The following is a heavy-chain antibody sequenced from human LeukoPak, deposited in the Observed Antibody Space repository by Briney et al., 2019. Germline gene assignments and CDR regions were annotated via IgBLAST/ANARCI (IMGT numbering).Heavy chain of an antibody. D-gene: IGHD1-26*01. CDR1: GGSISSYY. V-gene: IGHV4-59*12. Sequence: SETLSLTCTVSGGSISSYYWSWIRQPPGKGLEWIGYIYYSGSTNYNPSLKSRVTISVDTSKNQFSLKLSSVTAADTAVYYCASVGATTHTLDYWGQGTLVTVSS. CDR2: IYYSGST. CDR3: ASVGATTHTLDY. J-gene: IGHJ4*02.